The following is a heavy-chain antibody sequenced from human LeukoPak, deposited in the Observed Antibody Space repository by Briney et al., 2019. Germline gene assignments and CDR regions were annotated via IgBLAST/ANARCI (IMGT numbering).Heavy chain of an antibody. CDR3: ARGGEYYDILTGYYNLGWFDP. CDR2: ISYDGSNK. CDR1: GFTFSSYG. J-gene: IGHJ5*02. V-gene: IGHV3-30*03. Sequence: GRSLRLSCAASGFTFSSYGMHWVRQAPGKGLEWVAVISYDGSNKYYADSVKGRFTISRDNSKSTLYLQMNSLRAEDTAVYYCARGGEYYDILTGYYNLGWFDPWGQGTLVTVSS. D-gene: IGHD3-9*01.